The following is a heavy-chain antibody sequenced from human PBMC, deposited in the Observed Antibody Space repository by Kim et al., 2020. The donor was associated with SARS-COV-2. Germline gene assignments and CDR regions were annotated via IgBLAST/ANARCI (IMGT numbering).Heavy chain of an antibody. Sequence: GGSLRLSCAASGFTFSSYAMHWVRQAPGKGLEWVAVISYDGSNKYYADSVKGRFTISRDNSKNTLYLQMNSLRAEDTAVYYCARGYAFLEQQLVSYWGQGTLVTVSS. D-gene: IGHD6-13*01. J-gene: IGHJ4*02. V-gene: IGHV3-30-3*01. CDR3: ARGYAFLEQQLVSY. CDR2: ISYDGSNK. CDR1: GFTFSSYA.